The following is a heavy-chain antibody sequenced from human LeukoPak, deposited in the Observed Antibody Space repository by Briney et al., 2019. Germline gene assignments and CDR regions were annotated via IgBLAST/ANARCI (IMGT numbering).Heavy chain of an antibody. J-gene: IGHJ4*02. V-gene: IGHV3-33*08. D-gene: IGHD3-10*01. Sequence: GGSLRLSCAASGIAFSSYVMSWVGQAPGKGLEWVAVIWYDGSNEYSADSVKGRFTISRDNSKNTLYLQMNSLRAEDTAVYYCARENYGSGSYYFDYWGQGTLVTVSS. CDR2: IWYDGSNE. CDR1: GIAFSSYV. CDR3: ARENYGSGSYYFDY.